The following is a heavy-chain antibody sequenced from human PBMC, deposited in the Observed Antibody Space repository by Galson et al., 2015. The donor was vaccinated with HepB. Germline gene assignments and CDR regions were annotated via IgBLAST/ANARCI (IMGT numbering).Heavy chain of an antibody. V-gene: IGHV3-74*01. CDR3: ARGYYYESSGYFYYYGMDV. CDR1: GFTFNTYW. J-gene: IGHJ6*02. Sequence: SLRLSCAASGFTFNTYWMHWVRQVSGKGLVWVSRINSDGSSTSYADSVKGRFTISRDNAKNTLYLQMNSLRAEDTSLYHCARGYYYESSGYFYYYGMDVWGQGTTVTVSS. D-gene: IGHD3-22*01. CDR2: INSDGSST.